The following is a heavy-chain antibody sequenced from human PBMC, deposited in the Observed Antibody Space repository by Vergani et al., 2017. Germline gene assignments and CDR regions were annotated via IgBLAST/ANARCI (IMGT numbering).Heavy chain of an antibody. Sequence: EVQLVESGGGLVQPGRSLRLSCAASGFTFDYYAMHWVRQAPGKGLGWVSGISWNSGSIGYADSVKGRFPISRDNAKNSLYLQMNSLRAEGTALNYCAKARYSSSTGTHFDCWGQGTLVTVSA. D-gene: IGHD6-6*01. V-gene: IGHV3-9*01. CDR3: AKARYSSSTGTHFDC. J-gene: IGHJ4*02. CDR2: ISWNSGSI. CDR1: GFTFDYYA.